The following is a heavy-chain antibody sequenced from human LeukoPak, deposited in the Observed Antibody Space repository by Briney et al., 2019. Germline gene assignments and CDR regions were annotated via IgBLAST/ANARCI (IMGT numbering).Heavy chain of an antibody. V-gene: IGHV4-34*01. CDR3: ARMGYGDRRGY. J-gene: IGHJ4*02. CDR1: GGSFSGYY. D-gene: IGHD4-17*01. CDR2: INHSGST. Sequence: SETLSLTCAVYGGSFSGYYWSWIRQPPGKGLEWIGEINHSGSTNYNPSLKSRVTISVDTSKNQFSLKLSSVTAADTAVYYCARMGYGDRRGYWGQGTLVTVSS.